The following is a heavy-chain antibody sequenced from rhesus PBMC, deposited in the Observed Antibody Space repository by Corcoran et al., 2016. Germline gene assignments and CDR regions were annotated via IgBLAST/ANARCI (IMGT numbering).Heavy chain of an antibody. D-gene: IGHD2-15*01. V-gene: IGHV4-65*01. J-gene: IGHJ1*01. Sequence: QVQLQELGPGLVKPSATLSLTCAVSGGSISSSNWRSSSRKPPGKGLEWIGYISGSSGSTYYNPSLKSRVTISTDTSKTQFSLKLSSVTAADTAVYYCASMGVEGYFEFWGQGAQVTVSS. CDR3: ASMGVEGYFEF. CDR1: GGSISSSNW. CDR2: ISGSSGST.